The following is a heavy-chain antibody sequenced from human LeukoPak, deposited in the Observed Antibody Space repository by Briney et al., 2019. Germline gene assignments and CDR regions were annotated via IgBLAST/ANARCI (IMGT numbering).Heavy chain of an antibody. CDR3: ARDRMITFGGVIANDAFDI. Sequence: ASVKVSCKASGYTFTSYDINWVRQATGQGLEWMGWMNPNSGNTGYAQKFQGRVTMTRNTSISTAYMELSSLRSEDTAVYYCARDRMITFGGVIANDAFDIWGQGTMVTVSS. V-gene: IGHV1-8*01. CDR2: MNPNSGNT. D-gene: IGHD3-16*02. J-gene: IGHJ3*02. CDR1: GYTFTSYD.